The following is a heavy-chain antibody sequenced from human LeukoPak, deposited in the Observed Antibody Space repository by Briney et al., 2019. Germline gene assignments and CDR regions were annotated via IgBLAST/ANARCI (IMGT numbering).Heavy chain of an antibody. J-gene: IGHJ4*02. CDR2: MSPNSGNT. CDR3: ARGSRGLSDY. Sequence: ASVKVSCKASGYTFTSYDIYWVRPATGQGLVWMGWMSPNSGNTGYAQKFQGRVTMTRNTSISTAYMELSSLRSEDTAVYYCARGSRGLSDYWGQGTLVTVSS. CDR1: GYTFTSYD. D-gene: IGHD3-16*02. V-gene: IGHV1-8*01.